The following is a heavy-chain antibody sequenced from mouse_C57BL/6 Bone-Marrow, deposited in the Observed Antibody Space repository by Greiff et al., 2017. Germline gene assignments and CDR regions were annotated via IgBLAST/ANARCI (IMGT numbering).Heavy chain of an antibody. CDR1: GYTFTSYW. CDR2: IDPSDSYT. CDR3: ARRGYYGFAY. Sequence: VQLQQPGAELVMPGASVKLSCKASGYTFTSYWMHWVKQRPGQGLEWIGEIDPSDSYTNYNQKFKGKSTLTVDKSSSTAYMQLSSLTSEDSAVYYGARRGYYGFAYWGQGTLVTVSA. J-gene: IGHJ3*01. D-gene: IGHD1-1*01. V-gene: IGHV1-69*01.